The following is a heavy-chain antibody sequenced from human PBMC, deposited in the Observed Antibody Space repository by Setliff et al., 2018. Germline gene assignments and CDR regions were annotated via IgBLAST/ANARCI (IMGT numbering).Heavy chain of an antibody. CDR3: ARVDITTPSGSYYFGRGWGYYFDY. J-gene: IGHJ4*02. Sequence: ASVKVSCKASGYTLTRHDLNWVRQAPGQGLEWMGWISTNNGNPTYAQGFTGRFVFSLDTSVSTAYLQISSLKAEDTAVYYCARVDITTPSGSYYFGRGWGYYFDYWGQGTLVTSPQ. CDR1: GYTLTRHD. CDR2: ISTNNGNP. V-gene: IGHV7-4-1*02. D-gene: IGHD1-26*01.